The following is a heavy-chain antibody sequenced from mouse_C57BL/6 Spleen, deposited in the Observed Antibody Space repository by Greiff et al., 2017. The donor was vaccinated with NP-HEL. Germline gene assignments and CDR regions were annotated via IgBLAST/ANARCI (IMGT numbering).Heavy chain of an antibody. D-gene: IGHD1-1*01. CDR1: GYAFTNYL. Sequence: QVQLQQSGAELVRPGTSVKVSCKASGYAFTNYLIEWVKQRPGQGLEWIGVINPGSGGTNYNEKFKGKATLTADKSSSTAYMQLSSLTSEDSAVYFCAITTVSPFDYWGQGTTRTVSS. CDR3: AITTVSPFDY. V-gene: IGHV1-54*01. J-gene: IGHJ2*01. CDR2: INPGSGGT.